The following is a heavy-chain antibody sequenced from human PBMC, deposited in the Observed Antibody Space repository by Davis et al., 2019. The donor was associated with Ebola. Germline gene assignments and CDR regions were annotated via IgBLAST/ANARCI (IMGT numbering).Heavy chain of an antibody. Sequence: PSETLSLTCAVYGGSFSGYYWSWIRQPPGKGLEWIGEINHSGSTNYNPSLKSRVTISVDTSKNQFSLKLSSVTAADTAVYYCARGGVVVAGVWFDPWGQGTLVTVSS. V-gene: IGHV4-34*01. J-gene: IGHJ5*02. CDR2: INHSGST. CDR3: ARGGVVVAGVWFDP. CDR1: GGSFSGYY. D-gene: IGHD2-15*01.